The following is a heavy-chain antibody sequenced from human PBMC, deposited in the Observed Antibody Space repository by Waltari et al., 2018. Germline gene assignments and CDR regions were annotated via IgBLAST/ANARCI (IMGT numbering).Heavy chain of an antibody. CDR2: IYYSGGT. CDR1: GGSISSSSYY. CDR3: AAARPDDAFDI. Sequence: QLQLQESGPGLVKPSETLSLTCTVSGGSISSSSYYWGWIRQPPGKGLEWIGSIYYSGGTYYNPSRKGRVTRSVDTSKNQFSLKLGSVTAADTAVYYCAAARPDDAFDIWGQGTMVTVSS. V-gene: IGHV4-39*07. D-gene: IGHD6-6*01. J-gene: IGHJ3*02.